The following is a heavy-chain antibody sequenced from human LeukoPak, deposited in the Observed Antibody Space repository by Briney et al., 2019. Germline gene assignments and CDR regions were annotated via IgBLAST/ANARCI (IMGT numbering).Heavy chain of an antibody. D-gene: IGHD4-17*01. CDR2: MNPNSGNT. J-gene: IGHJ4*02. V-gene: IGHV1-8*01. CDR1: GYTFTSYD. CDR3: ARGPETTVPLVDY. Sequence: GASVKVSCKASGYTFTSYDINWARQATGQGLEWMGWMNPNSGNTGYAQKFQGRVTMTRNTSISTAYMELSSLRSEDTAVYYCARGPETTVPLVDYWGQGTLVTVSS.